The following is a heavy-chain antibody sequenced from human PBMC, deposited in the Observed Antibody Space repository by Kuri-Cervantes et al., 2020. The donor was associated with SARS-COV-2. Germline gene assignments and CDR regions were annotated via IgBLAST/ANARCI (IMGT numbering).Heavy chain of an antibody. CDR2: IYTSGST. J-gene: IGHJ6*02. CDR3: ARRYGWSPGYSSSWYIAPNGMDV. CDR1: GGSISSYY. D-gene: IGHD6-13*01. V-gene: IGHV4-4*07. Sequence: SETLSLTCTVSGGSISSYYWSWIRQPAGKGLEWIGRIYTSGSTNYNPSLKSRVTISVDTSKNQFSLKLSSVTAADTAVYYCARRYGWSPGYSSSWYIAPNGMDVWGQGTTVTVSS.